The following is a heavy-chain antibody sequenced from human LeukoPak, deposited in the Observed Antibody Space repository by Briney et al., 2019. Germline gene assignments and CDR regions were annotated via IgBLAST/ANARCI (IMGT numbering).Heavy chain of an antibody. J-gene: IGHJ5*02. CDR2: ISGSGGST. D-gene: IGHD2-2*01. CDR3: AKYQYQPSQGGWFDP. V-gene: IGHV3-23*01. CDR1: GFTFSSYA. Sequence: PGGSLRLSCAASGFTFSSYAMSWVRQAPGKGLEWVSAISGSGGSTYYADSVKGRFTISRDNSKNTLYLQMNSLRAEDTAVYYCAKYQYQPSQGGWFDPWGQGTLVTVSS.